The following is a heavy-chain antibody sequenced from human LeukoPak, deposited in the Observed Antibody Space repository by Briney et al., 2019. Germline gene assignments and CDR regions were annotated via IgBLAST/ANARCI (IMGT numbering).Heavy chain of an antibody. V-gene: IGHV5-51*01. D-gene: IGHD2-2*01. Sequence: GESPKISCKASGYSFSDYWIGWVRQMPGKGLEWMGMIYPDDPDTRYSPSFQGQVTISADQSINTAFLQWSSLEASGTAMYYCAKSARGYCSSSSCFGYYGMDVWGERTTVTVSS. CDR1: GYSFSDYW. CDR3: AKSARGYCSSSSCFGYYGMDV. J-gene: IGHJ6*04. CDR2: IYPDDPDT.